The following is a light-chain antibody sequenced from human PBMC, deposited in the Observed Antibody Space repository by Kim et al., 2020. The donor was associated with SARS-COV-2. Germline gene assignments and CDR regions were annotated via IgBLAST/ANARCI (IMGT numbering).Light chain of an antibody. CDR1: SFTSDY. CDR2: GKN. CDR3: NSRDSSIILLV. V-gene: IGLV3-19*01. Sequence: AVGETVRITAHRDSFTSDYASPYHNKPEQAPVLVIYGKNTPPPGIPHRFSGSTSRKTASLTITGAQAEDEADYFSNSRDSSIILLVFGGGTQLTVL. J-gene: IGLJ2*01.